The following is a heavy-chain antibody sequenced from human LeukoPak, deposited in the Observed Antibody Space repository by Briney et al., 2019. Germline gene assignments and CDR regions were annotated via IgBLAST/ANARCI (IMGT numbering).Heavy chain of an antibody. D-gene: IGHD6-13*01. J-gene: IGHJ6*03. Sequence: PSETLSLTCTVSGGSISDYYRGWIRQPPGKGLEWIGYIYYSGSTNYNPSLKSRVTISVDTSKNQFSLKLSSVTAADTAVYYCARIGAAAGTYYYYYMDVWGKGTTVTVSS. V-gene: IGHV4-59*01. CDR3: ARIGAAAGTYYYYYMDV. CDR1: GGSISDYY. CDR2: IYYSGST.